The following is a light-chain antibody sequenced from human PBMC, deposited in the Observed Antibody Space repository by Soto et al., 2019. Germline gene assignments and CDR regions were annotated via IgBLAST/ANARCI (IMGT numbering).Light chain of an antibody. CDR3: TSYTSSNTLYV. V-gene: IGLV2-14*01. CDR2: DVS. Sequence: QSVLTQPASVSGSPGQSITISCTGTSSDVGGYNFVSWYQQHPGKAPKLMIYDVSNRPSGVSDRFSGSKSANTASLTISGLQADVEADYYCTSYTSSNTLYVFGTGTKLTVL. CDR1: SSDVGGYNF. J-gene: IGLJ1*01.